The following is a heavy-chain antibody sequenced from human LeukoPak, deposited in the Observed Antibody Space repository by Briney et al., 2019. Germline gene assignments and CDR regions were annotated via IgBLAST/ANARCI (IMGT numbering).Heavy chain of an antibody. CDR2: ISGSGSST. V-gene: IGHV3-23*01. CDR1: GFTFSSYA. Sequence: PGGSLRLSCAASGFTFSSYAMNWVRQAPGKGLEWVSAISGSGSSTYYADSVKSRFTISRDNSKNTLYLQMNSLRAEDTAVYYCAKDIWNDEGDFDYWGQGTLVTVSS. CDR3: AKDIWNDEGDFDY. D-gene: IGHD1-1*01. J-gene: IGHJ4*02.